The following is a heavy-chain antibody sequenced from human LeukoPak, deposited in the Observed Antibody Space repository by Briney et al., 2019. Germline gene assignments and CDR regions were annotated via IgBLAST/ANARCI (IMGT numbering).Heavy chain of an antibody. V-gene: IGHV1-69*01. D-gene: IGHD3-22*01. J-gene: IGHJ4*02. CDR3: ARGTYYGRSGYYSFDY. Sequence: SVKVSCKASGGTFSSYAISWVRQAPGQGLEWMGGITPIFGTTNCAQKFQGRVTITADESTTTAYMELSSLRSEDTAVYHCARGTYYGRSGYYSFDYWGPGTLVTVSS. CDR1: GGTFSSYA. CDR2: ITPIFGTT.